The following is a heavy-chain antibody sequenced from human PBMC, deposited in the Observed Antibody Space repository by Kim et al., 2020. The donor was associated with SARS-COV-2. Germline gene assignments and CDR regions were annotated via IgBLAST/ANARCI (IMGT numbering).Heavy chain of an antibody. Sequence: SVKGRFTISRDNAKNSLYLQMNSLRAEDTAVYYCARDRMATKSSAEYFQHWGQGTLVTVSS. D-gene: IGHD5-12*01. CDR3: ARDRMATKSSAEYFQH. V-gene: IGHV3-21*01. J-gene: IGHJ1*01.